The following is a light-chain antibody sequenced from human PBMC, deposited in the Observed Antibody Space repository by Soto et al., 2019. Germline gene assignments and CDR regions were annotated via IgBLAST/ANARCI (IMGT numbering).Light chain of an antibody. CDR3: QQYNNWQIT. V-gene: IGKV3-15*01. CDR2: GAS. Sequence: EIVMTQSPATLSVSPGERATLSCRASQSVSSNLAWYQQKPGQAPRLLIYGASTRASGIPPSFSGSGSGTEFTLTISSLQSEDFAVYYCQQYNNWQITFGQGTRLEI. CDR1: QSVSSN. J-gene: IGKJ5*01.